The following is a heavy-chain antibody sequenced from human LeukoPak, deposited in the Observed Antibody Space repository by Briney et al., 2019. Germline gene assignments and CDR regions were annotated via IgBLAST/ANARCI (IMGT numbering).Heavy chain of an antibody. D-gene: IGHD2/OR15-2a*01. J-gene: IGHJ4*02. Sequence: GGSLRLSCAASGFTFSNYWMHWVRQAPGKGLVWVSRIKNDGSITNYADSVKGRFTISRDNAKNTLHLQMNSLRAEGTAVYYCARTDYLTNWGQGTLVTVSS. V-gene: IGHV3-74*01. CDR2: IKNDGSIT. CDR1: GFTFSNYW. CDR3: ARTDYLTN.